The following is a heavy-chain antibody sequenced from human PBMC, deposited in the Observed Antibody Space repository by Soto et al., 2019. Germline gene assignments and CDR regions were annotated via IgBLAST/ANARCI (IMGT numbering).Heavy chain of an antibody. D-gene: IGHD6-25*01. J-gene: IGHJ4*02. CDR3: SRPGAASADFDY. V-gene: IGHV5-51*01. CDR2: IYPADSDT. Sequence: PGESLKISCKGSGYSFTTYWIGWVRQMPGKGLEWMGIIYPADSDTRYSPSFQGQVTISADKSISTAYLQWNSLKASDTAMYYCSRPGAASADFDYWGQGTLVTVSS. CDR1: GYSFTTYW.